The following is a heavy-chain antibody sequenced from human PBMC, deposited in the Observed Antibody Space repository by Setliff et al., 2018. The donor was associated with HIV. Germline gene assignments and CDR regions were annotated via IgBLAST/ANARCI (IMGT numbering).Heavy chain of an antibody. CDR1: GGSFSNYF. J-gene: IGHJ3*02. CDR2: VIDDGGA. D-gene: IGHD3-22*01. Sequence: SETLSLTCAVYGGSFSNYFWSWLRQSPGGGLKWIGEVIDDGGANYNASLKSRVTMSVDTSKKEFSLKLSSVTAADTAVYYCARGIPMILHTNPAFDIWGQGTMVTVSS. V-gene: IGHV4-34*01. CDR3: ARGIPMILHTNPAFDI.